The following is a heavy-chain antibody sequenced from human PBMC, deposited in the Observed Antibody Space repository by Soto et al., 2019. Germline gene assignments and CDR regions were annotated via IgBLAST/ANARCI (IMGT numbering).Heavy chain of an antibody. CDR2: LYWNDDK. CDR1: VVALSTCGVG. D-gene: IGHD6-25*01. Sequence: ESGPPLVNLRWLRSLTRTFSVVALSTCGVGVGRNHQPPGKALEWLALLYWNDDKRYSPSLNTRLTFPKEPSKDQVILTMTNMDPVDTGTYYCSRFYCSGCNCANPSQFDHWCQGTLVTVSS. V-gene: IGHV2-5*01. J-gene: IGHJ4*02. CDR3: SRFYCSGCNCANPSQFDH.